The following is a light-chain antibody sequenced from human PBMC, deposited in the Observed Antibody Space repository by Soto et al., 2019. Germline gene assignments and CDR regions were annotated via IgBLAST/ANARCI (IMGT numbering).Light chain of an antibody. CDR3: QQYNDNWPT. CDR1: QSVRAN. J-gene: IGKJ1*01. CDR2: GAS. V-gene: IGKV3-15*01. Sequence: EIVMTQYPDTLSVSPGETVTLTCRASQSVRANLAWYQHKPGQSPRRLIYGASNRATGFPARFSGSGSGTEFTLTISSLQSEYFAFYYCQQYNDNWPTFGQGTKVDSK.